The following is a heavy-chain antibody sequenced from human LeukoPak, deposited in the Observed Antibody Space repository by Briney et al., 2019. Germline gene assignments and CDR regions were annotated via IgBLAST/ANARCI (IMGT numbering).Heavy chain of an antibody. Sequence: SETLSLTCTVSGGSISSSSYYWGWIRQPPGKGLVWLGSIYYSGSTYYTPPLKSRVTISVDTSKTQSSLRLSSVAAADTAVYYCARPRGSGEYYFDYSGEGTLVSVSS. CDR2: IYYSGST. CDR3: ARPRGSGEYYFDY. J-gene: IGHJ4*02. V-gene: IGHV4-39*01. CDR1: GGSISSSSYY. D-gene: IGHD1-26*01.